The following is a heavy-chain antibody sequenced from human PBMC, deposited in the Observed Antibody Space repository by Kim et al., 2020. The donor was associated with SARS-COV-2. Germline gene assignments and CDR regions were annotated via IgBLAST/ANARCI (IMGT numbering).Heavy chain of an antibody. J-gene: IGHJ2*01. CDR1: GGSISSSNW. CDR3: ARGPTGYSSRGRYFDL. D-gene: IGHD6-13*01. CDR2: IYHSGST. V-gene: IGHV4-4*02. Sequence: SETLSLTCAVSGGSISSSNWWSWVRQPPGKGLEWIGEIYHSGSTNYNPSLKSRVTISVDKSKNQFSLKLSSVTAADTAVYYCARGPTGYSSRGRYFDLWGRGTLVTVSS.